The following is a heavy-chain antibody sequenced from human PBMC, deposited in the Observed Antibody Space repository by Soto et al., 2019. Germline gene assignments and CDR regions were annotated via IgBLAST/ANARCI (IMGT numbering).Heavy chain of an antibody. CDR3: ATDRLGGNFDY. CDR1: GLTFNNYA. J-gene: IGHJ4*02. CDR2: ISGTGGST. Sequence: EVQLLDSGGGLVQPGGSLRLSCAASGLTFNNYAMNWVRQAPGKGLEWVATISGTGGSTYYADSVKGRFTISRDNSKNTLYLQMNSLRVEDTAVYYCATDRLGGNFDYWGQGTQVTVSS. V-gene: IGHV3-23*01.